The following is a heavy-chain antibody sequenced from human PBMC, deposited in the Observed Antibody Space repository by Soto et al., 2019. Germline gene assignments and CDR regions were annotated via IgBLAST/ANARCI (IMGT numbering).Heavy chain of an antibody. Sequence: GASVKVSCKASGGTFSSYAISWVRQAPGQGLEWMGGIIPIFGTANYAQKFQGRVTITADKSTSTAYMELSSLRSEDTAVYYCANCGYSSGFDAFDIWGQGTMVTVSS. CDR2: IIPIFGTA. D-gene: IGHD5-18*01. V-gene: IGHV1-69*06. CDR1: GGTFSSYA. J-gene: IGHJ3*02. CDR3: ANCGYSSGFDAFDI.